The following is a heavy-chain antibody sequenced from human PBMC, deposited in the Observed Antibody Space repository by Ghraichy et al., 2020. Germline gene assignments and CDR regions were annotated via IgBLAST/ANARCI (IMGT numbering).Heavy chain of an antibody. CDR1: GFSFSDYA. CDR3: AKTASSGWFYDF. Sequence: GESLNISCAASGFSFSDYAMSWVRQAPGKGLEWVSTIRYNGVDTYYADSVKGRFTISRDNYKNTVYQLMNSLKDDDTATYYCAKTASSGWFYDFWGQGTLVAVSS. D-gene: IGHD6-19*01. CDR2: IRYNGVDT. J-gene: IGHJ4*02. V-gene: IGHV3-23*01.